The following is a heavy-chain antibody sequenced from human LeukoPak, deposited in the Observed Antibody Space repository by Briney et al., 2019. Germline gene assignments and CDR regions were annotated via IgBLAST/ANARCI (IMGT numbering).Heavy chain of an antibody. CDR3: ARGSWISGYYDRFMVDH. Sequence: ASVKVSCKASGYTFTSYDINWVRQATGQGLEWMGWMNTNSGNTGYAQKFQGRVTMTRNTSISTAYMELSSLRSEDTAVYYCARGSWISGYYDRFMVDHWGQGTLVTVSS. CDR1: GYTFTSYD. D-gene: IGHD3-22*01. V-gene: IGHV1-8*01. CDR2: MNTNSGNT. J-gene: IGHJ5*02.